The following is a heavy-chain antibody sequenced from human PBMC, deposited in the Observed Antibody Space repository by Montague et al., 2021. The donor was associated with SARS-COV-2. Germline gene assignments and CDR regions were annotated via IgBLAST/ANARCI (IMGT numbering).Heavy chain of an antibody. CDR1: GFTFSSYA. CDR2: IYSGGSST. Sequence: SRRLSFSTSGFTFSSYAMSWVRQAPGKGLEWVSLIYSGGSSTYYADSVKGQFTISRDNSKNTLYLQMNSLRAEDTAVYYCAKVKHVRYDFWSGYRGAYFDYWGQGTLVTVSS. J-gene: IGHJ4*02. V-gene: IGHV3-23*03. CDR3: AKVKHVRYDFWSGYRGAYFDY. D-gene: IGHD3-3*01.